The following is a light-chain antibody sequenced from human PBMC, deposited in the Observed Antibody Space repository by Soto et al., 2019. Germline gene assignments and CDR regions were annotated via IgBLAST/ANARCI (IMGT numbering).Light chain of an antibody. Sequence: EIVMTQSPATLSVSPGARATLSCRASQSVSSNLAWYQQKPGQAPRLLIYGASTRATGIPARFSGSGSGTEFTLTISSLQSEYFAVYYCQQYNNWPYTFGQGTKLEIK. CDR1: QSVSSN. J-gene: IGKJ2*01. V-gene: IGKV3-15*01. CDR3: QQYNNWPYT. CDR2: GAS.